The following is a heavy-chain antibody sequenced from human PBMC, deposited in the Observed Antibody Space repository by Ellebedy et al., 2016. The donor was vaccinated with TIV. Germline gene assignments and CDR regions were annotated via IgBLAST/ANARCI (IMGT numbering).Heavy chain of an antibody. CDR3: AKDMTAVAGTDFDY. CDR2: ISSSGSTI. J-gene: IGHJ4*02. D-gene: IGHD6-19*01. CDR1: GFTFSDYY. V-gene: IGHV3-11*01. Sequence: PGGSLRLSCAASGFTFSDYYMSWIRQAPGKGLEWVSYISSSGSTIYYADSVKGRFTISRDNAKNSLYLQMNSLRAEDTAVYYCAKDMTAVAGTDFDYWGQGTLVTVSS.